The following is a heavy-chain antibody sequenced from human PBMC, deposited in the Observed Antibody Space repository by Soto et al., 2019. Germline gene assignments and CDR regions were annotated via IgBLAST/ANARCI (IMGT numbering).Heavy chain of an antibody. CDR2: IAPFFSDD. V-gene: IGHV5-51*01. CDR1: GYIFTIQW. J-gene: IGHJ5*01. Sequence: GQALKISSQGSGYIFTIQWIAWVSQKPGKGPEWIVIIAPFFSDDRYRPSFEGQVAISVDKSNNPAFLRWDKLKTSDTATYCCARRAWDSSGHFYPYHWFDSWG. D-gene: IGHD3-22*01. CDR3: ARRAWDSSGHFYPYHWFDS.